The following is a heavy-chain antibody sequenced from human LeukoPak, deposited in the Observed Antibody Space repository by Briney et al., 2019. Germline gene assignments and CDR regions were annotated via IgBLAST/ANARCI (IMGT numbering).Heavy chain of an antibody. J-gene: IGHJ4*02. CDR2: INPRGGSA. D-gene: IGHD3-22*01. Sequence: ASVKVSCKASGYTVTTYYMDWVRQAPGQGLEWMGIINPRGGSASYAQKFQGRVTMTRDTSTSTFYLELSSLRSEDMAVYYCARSYDSSGYHFFDYWGQGTLVTVSS. CDR1: GYTVTTYY. V-gene: IGHV1-46*01. CDR3: ARSYDSSGYHFFDY.